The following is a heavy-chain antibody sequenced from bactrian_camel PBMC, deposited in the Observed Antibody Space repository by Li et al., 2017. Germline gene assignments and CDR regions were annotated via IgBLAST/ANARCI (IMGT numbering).Heavy chain of an antibody. Sequence: VQLVESGGGSVQAGETLRVSCAASGFTFRRFDMGWVRQAPGKGLEWVSTINSGGGNTYYADSVKGRFTIAQDSAKNTVYLHMTMLKPEDSGMYYCGARL. V-gene: IGHV3S40*01. D-gene: IGHD4*01. CDR1: GFTFRRFD. CDR2: INSGGGNT.